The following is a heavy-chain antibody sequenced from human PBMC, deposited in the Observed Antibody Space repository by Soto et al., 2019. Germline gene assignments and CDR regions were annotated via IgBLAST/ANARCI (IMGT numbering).Heavy chain of an antibody. Sequence: SETLSLTCTVSGGSISSYYWSWIRQPPGKGLEWIGYIYYSGSTNYNPSLKSRVTISVDTSKNQFSLKLSSVTAADTAVYYCARGKYNWNYGWFDPWGQGTLVTVSS. CDR2: IYYSGST. CDR3: ARGKYNWNYGWFDP. D-gene: IGHD1-7*01. CDR1: GGSISSYY. V-gene: IGHV4-59*01. J-gene: IGHJ5*02.